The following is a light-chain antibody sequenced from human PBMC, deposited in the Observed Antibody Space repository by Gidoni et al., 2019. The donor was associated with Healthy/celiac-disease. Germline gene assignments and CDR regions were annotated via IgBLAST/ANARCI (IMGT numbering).Light chain of an antibody. CDR1: QSFSSN. CDR3: QQYNNWRT. CDR2: GAS. J-gene: IGKJ1*01. V-gene: IGKV3-15*01. Sequence: EIGMTQSPATLSVSPGERATLYCRASQSFSSNLAWYQQKPGQAPRLLIYGASTRATGIPARFSGSGSGTEFTLTISSLQSEDFAVYYCQQYNNWRTFGQGTKVEIK.